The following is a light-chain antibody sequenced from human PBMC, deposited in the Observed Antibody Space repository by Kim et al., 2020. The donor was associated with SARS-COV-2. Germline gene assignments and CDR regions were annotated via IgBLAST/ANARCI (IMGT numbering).Light chain of an antibody. Sequence: QKVTHSCPGSSSNIGAGYDGHWYQQLPGTAPKPPIYGNSNRPSGVPDRFSGSKSGTSASLAITGLQAEDEADYYCQSYDSSLSGSVFGGGTQLTVL. CDR1: SSNIGAGYD. J-gene: IGLJ3*02. CDR2: GNS. CDR3: QSYDSSLSGSV. V-gene: IGLV1-40*01.